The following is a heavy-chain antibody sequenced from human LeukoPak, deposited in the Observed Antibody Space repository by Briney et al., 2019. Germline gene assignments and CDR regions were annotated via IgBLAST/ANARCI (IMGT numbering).Heavy chain of an antibody. J-gene: IGHJ6*03. Sequence: ASVKVSCKASGYTFTNYFFNWVRQAPGQGLEWMGWINPNSGDTNYAQKFQGRVTITRNTSISTAYMELSSLRSEDTAVYYCARDVYCSSTSCPYYYYMDVWGKGTTVTVSS. CDR1: GYTFTNYF. V-gene: IGHV1-8*03. CDR3: ARDVYCSSTSCPYYYYMDV. CDR2: INPNSGDT. D-gene: IGHD2-2*01.